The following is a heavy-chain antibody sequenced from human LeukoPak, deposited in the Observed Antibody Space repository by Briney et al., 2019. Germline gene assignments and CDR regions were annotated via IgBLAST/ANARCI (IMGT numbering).Heavy chain of an antibody. CDR3: ARDPEGQLARGTFDI. J-gene: IGHJ3*02. CDR2: ISSSSSYI. CDR1: GFTFSSYS. D-gene: IGHD6-6*01. V-gene: IGHV3-21*01. Sequence: GGSLRLSCAASGFTFSSYSMNWVRQAPGKGLEWVSSISSSSSYIYYADSVKGRFTISRDNAKNSLYLQMNSLRAEDTAVYYCARDPEGQLARGTFDIWGQGTMVTVSS.